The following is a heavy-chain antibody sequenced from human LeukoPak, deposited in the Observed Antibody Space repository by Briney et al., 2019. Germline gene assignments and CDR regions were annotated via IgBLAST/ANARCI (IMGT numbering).Heavy chain of an antibody. D-gene: IGHD6-13*01. V-gene: IGHV4-4*02. J-gene: IGHJ1*01. Sequence: PSGTLSLTCDVSGGSISSSNWWSRVRQPPGKGLEWIGEIYHTGSTNYNPSLKSRVTISVDKSRNQFSLKLTSVTAADTALYFCARDMGTAAAGQRYLHHWGQGTLVTVSS. CDR1: GGSISSSNW. CDR2: IYHTGST. CDR3: ARDMGTAAAGQRYLHH.